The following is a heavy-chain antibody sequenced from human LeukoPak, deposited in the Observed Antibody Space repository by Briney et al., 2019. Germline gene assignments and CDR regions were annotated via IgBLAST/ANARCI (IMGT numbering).Heavy chain of an antibody. V-gene: IGHV1-18*01. CDR2: IIPIFGTA. Sequence: GASVKVSCKASGYTFTSYGISWVRQAPGQGLEWMGGIIPIFGTANYAQKLQGRVTMTTDTSTSTAYMELRSLRSDDTAVYYCARVFRGSGEKFWSGSQRPDYYYYMDVWGKGTMVTVSS. CDR3: ARVFRGSGEKFWSGSQRPDYYYYMDV. J-gene: IGHJ6*03. D-gene: IGHD3-3*01. CDR1: GYTFTSYG.